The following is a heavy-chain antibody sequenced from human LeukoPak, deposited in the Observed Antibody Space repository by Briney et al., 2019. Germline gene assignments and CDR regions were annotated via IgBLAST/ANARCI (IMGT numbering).Heavy chain of an antibody. D-gene: IGHD3-10*01. J-gene: IGHJ4*02. CDR1: GFTFSDYY. CDR2: ISTSGDIT. CDR3: ARGSYYYGSGAFDY. Sequence: PGGSLRLSCAASGFTFSDYYMSWIRQAPGQGLEWVSFISTSGDITYYADSVKGRFTISRDNAKNSLYLQMNSLRAEDTAVYYCARGSYYYGSGAFDYWGQGTLVTVSS. V-gene: IGHV3-11*04.